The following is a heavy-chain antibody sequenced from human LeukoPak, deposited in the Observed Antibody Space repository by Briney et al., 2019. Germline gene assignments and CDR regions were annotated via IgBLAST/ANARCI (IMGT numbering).Heavy chain of an antibody. CDR2: ISYDGSNK. CDR3: AKHDYSNFYYFDY. CDR1: GFTFSSYG. D-gene: IGHD4-11*01. V-gene: IGHV3-30*18. Sequence: PGGSLRLSCAASGFTFSSYGMHWVRQAPGKGLEWVAVISYDGSNKYYADSVKGRFTISRDNSKNTLYLQMNSLRAEDTAVYYCAKHDYSNFYYFDYWGQGTLVTVSS. J-gene: IGHJ4*02.